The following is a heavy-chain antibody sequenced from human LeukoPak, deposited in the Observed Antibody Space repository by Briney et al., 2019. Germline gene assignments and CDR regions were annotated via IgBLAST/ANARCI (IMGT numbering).Heavy chain of an antibody. V-gene: IGHV3-30-3*01. CDR2: ITYDGSKK. D-gene: IGHD6-19*01. J-gene: IGHJ4*02. CDR3: AKARGYSSGWYRNLYYFDY. CDR1: GFTFSSFG. Sequence: GGSLRLSCAASGFTFSSFGMHWARQAPGKGLEWVAVITYDGSKKYYADSVKGRFTISRDNSKNTLYLQMNSLRAEDTAVYYCAKARGYSSGWYRNLYYFDYWGQGTLVTVSS.